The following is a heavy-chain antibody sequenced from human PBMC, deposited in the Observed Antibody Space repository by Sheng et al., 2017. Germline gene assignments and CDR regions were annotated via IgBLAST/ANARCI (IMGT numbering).Heavy chain of an antibody. CDR3: ARDRGAKDAFDI. D-gene: IGHD1-26*01. V-gene: IGHV1-69*13. CDR1: GGTFSGYA. CDR2: IIPIFGTA. J-gene: IGHJ3*02. Sequence: QVQLVQSGAEVKKPGSSVKVSCKASGGTFSGYAITWVRQAPGQGLEWMGGIIPIFGTANYAQKFQGRVTNTADESTSTAYMELSSLRSDDTAVYYCARDRGAKDAFDIWGQGTMVTVSS.